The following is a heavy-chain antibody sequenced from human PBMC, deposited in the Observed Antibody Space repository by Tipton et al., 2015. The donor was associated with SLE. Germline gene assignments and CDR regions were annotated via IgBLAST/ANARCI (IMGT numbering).Heavy chain of an antibody. CDR3: TRDDDSGGNSNAFDM. J-gene: IGHJ3*02. Sequence: TLSLTCAVYGGSISSDYWSWIRQPPGKGLEWIGWIYYSGTTNYNPSLKSRVTISMDTSKNQFSLKVTSVTDADTAVYYCTRDDDSGGNSNAFDMWGRGTMVTVSS. CDR2: IYYSGTT. CDR1: GGSISSDY. D-gene: IGHD4-23*01. V-gene: IGHV4-59*12.